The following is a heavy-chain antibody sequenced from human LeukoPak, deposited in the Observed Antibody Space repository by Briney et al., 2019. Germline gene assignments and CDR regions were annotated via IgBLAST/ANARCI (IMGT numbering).Heavy chain of an antibody. D-gene: IGHD5-12*01. J-gene: IGHJ4*02. CDR1: GYTFTGYY. CDR3: VRGRWLRRGYYFDY. V-gene: IGHV1-2*02. CDR2: INPNSGGT. Sequence: ASVKVSCKASGYTFTGYYMHWVRQAPGQGLEWMGWINPNSGGTNYAQKFQGRVTMTRDTSIGTAYMELSRLRSDDTAVYYCVRGRWLRRGYYFDYWGQGTLVTVSS.